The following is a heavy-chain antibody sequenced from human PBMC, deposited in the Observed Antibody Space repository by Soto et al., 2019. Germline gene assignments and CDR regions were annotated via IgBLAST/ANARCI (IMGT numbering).Heavy chain of an antibody. CDR3: TTSRMCCPDSFDA. Sequence: QVQLQQWGAGLLKPSETLSLTCAVYGVSFNSYFWNWVRQPPGKGLEWIGEATPYGRSNYNPSLNGLVTISRDTSKNLFSLKVGALTASDTAVYYCTTSRMCCPDSFDAWGKGAMVTVSS. CDR1: GVSFNSYF. V-gene: IGHV4-34*02. CDR2: ATPYGRS. J-gene: IGHJ3*01. D-gene: IGHD2-15*01.